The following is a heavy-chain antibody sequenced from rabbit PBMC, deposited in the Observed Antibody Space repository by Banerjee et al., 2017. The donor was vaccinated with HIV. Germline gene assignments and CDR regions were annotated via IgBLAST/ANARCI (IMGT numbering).Heavy chain of an antibody. D-gene: IGHD1-1*01. CDR1: GVDVSGYYY. Sequence: QEQLEESGGDLVKPGGTLTLTCTASGVDVSGYYYMCWVRQAPGKGLEWIGCIYAGSSGTTYSANWAKGRLTISKAASTSMTLQMTSLTAADTATYFCVRGSDYYNGAFDPWGPGTLVTVS. J-gene: IGHJ2*01. V-gene: IGHV1S45*01. CDR3: VRGSDYYNGAFDP. CDR2: IYAGSSGTT.